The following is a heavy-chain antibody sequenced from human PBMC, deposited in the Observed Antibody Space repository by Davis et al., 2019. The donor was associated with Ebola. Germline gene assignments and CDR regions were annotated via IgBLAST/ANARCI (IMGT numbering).Heavy chain of an antibody. CDR3: ARVSGWGPYNWFDP. Sequence: AASVKVSCKASGYTFTSYGISWVRQAPGQGLEWMGWISAYNGNTNYAQKLQGRVTMTTDTSTSTAYMELSSLRSEDTAVYYCARVSGWGPYNWFDPWGQGTLVTVSS. CDR1: GYTFTSYG. V-gene: IGHV1-18*01. CDR2: ISAYNGNT. J-gene: IGHJ5*02. D-gene: IGHD6-19*01.